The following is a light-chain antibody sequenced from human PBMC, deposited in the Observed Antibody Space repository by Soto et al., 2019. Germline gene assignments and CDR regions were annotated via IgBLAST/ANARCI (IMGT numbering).Light chain of an antibody. CDR2: GAS. V-gene: IGKV3-20*01. J-gene: IGKJ1*01. CDR3: QQCGTSPWT. Sequence: EIVLTQSPGTLSLSPGEGATLSCRATQSVSSSYLAWYQQKPGQAPRLLIYGASSRATGIPDRFSGSGSGTDFTLTISRLEPEDFAVYDCQQCGTSPWTFGQGTKVEVK. CDR1: QSVSSSY.